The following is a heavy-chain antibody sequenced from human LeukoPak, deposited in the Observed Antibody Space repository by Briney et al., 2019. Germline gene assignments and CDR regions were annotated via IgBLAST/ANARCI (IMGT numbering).Heavy chain of an antibody. CDR2: IYHSGST. J-gene: IGHJ5*02. D-gene: IGHD3-9*01. V-gene: IGHV4-38-2*02. CDR1: GYSISSGYY. Sequence: SETLSLTCTVSGYSISSGYYWGWIRQPPGKGLEWIGSIYHSGSTYYNPSLKSRVTISVDTSKNQFSLKLSSVTAADTAVYYCARQTIFTRFDPWGQGTLVTVSS. CDR3: ARQTIFTRFDP.